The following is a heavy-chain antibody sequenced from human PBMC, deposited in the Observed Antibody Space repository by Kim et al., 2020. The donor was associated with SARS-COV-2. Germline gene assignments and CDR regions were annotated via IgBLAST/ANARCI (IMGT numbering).Heavy chain of an antibody. CDR1: GFSLSNYG. V-gene: IGHV3-30*18. CDR2: ISYDGSNK. CDR3: AKEDIGGSYGIDY. Sequence: GGSLRLSCAASGFSLSNYGMHWVRQAPGKGLEWVALISYDGSNKWYGDSVKGRFTISRDNSKRTLYLQMNSLRADDTGVYYCAKEDIGGSYGIDYWGQGTLVSVSS. J-gene: IGHJ4*02. D-gene: IGHD6-19*01.